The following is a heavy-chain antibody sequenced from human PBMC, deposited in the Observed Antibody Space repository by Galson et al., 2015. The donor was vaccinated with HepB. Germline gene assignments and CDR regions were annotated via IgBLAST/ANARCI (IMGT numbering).Heavy chain of an antibody. CDR1: GYTFTSYD. D-gene: IGHD3-3*01. CDR3: ARAGGRGYDFWSGYSATPMDV. V-gene: IGHV1-8*01. J-gene: IGHJ6*02. Sequence: SVKVSCKASGYTFTSYDINWVRQATGQGLERMGWMNPNSGTTGYAQKFQGRVTMTRNTSISTAYMELSSLRSEDTAVYYCARAGGRGYDFWSGYSATPMDVWGQGTTVTVSS. CDR2: MNPNSGTT.